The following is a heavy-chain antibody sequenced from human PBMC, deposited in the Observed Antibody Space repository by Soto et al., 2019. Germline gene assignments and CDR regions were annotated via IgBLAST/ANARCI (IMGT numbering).Heavy chain of an antibody. Sequence: ASVKVSCKASGYTFTSYGISWVRQAPGQGLEWMGWISAYNGNTNYAQKLQGRVTMTTDTSTSTAYMELRSLRSDDTAVYYCARNNGGVWFDPTVDYWGQGTLVTVSS. CDR2: ISAYNGNT. V-gene: IGHV1-18*01. J-gene: IGHJ4*02. D-gene: IGHD3-10*01. CDR1: GYTFTSYG. CDR3: ARNNGGVWFDPTVDY.